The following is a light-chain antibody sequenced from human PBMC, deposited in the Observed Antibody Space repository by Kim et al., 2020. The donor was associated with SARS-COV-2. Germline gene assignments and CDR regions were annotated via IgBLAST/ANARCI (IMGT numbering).Light chain of an antibody. CDR2: GAS. CDR3: KQYNKWPYT. Sequence: EIVMTQSPATLSVSPGERATLSCRASQSVSSNLAWYQQKPGQAPRLLIYGASPRATGIPARFSASGSGTEFTLTISSLQSEDFALYYCKQYNKWPYTFGQGTKLEI. J-gene: IGKJ2*01. CDR1: QSVSSN. V-gene: IGKV3-15*01.